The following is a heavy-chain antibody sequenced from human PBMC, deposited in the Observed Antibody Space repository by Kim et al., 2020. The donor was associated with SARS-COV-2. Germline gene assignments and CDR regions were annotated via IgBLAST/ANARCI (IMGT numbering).Heavy chain of an antibody. CDR1: GFTFGDYA. Sequence: GGSLRLSCAASGFTFGDYAMHWVRQAPGKGLEWVSGISWNSSSIGYADSVKGRFTISRDNAKNSLYLQMNSLRAEDTALYYCAKGSAGSGYGWYYYYYYMDVWGKGTTVTVSS. CDR3: AKGSAGSGYGWYYYYYYMDV. D-gene: IGHD5-12*01. V-gene: IGHV3-9*01. J-gene: IGHJ6*03. CDR2: ISWNSSSI.